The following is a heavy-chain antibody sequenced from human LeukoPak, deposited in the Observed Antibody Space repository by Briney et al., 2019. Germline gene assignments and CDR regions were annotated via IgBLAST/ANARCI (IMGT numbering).Heavy chain of an antibody. J-gene: IGHJ4*02. D-gene: IGHD5-24*01. CDR2: ISNSGST. CDR1: GGSISYYY. Sequence: SETLSLTCNVSGGSISYYYWTWIRQPPGRGLEWIGSISNSGSTNYNPSLRSRVTISVDTSKNQISLKLSSVTAADTAVYYCARSRDGYNLGYWGQGTLVTVSS. V-gene: IGHV4-59*01. CDR3: ARSRDGYNLGY.